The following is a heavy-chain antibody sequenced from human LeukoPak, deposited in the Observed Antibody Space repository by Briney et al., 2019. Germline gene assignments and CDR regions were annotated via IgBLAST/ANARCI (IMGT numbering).Heavy chain of an antibody. Sequence: ASVKLSCKASGYTFTDYYIHWLRQAPGEGPDWMGMINLIAGLTHLAPKFQGRVTMIRDTSTSTVYLDLTSLGFDDTAVYYCATVSGGILHFDYWGQGTLVTVSS. CDR3: ATVSGGILHFDY. CDR1: GYTFTDYY. D-gene: IGHD4-23*01. V-gene: IGHV1-46*01. J-gene: IGHJ4*02. CDR2: INLIAGLT.